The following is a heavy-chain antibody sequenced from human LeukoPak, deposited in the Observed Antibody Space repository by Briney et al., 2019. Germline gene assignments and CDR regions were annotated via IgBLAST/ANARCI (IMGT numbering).Heavy chain of an antibody. D-gene: IGHD3-22*01. J-gene: IGHJ4*02. Sequence: SQTLSLTCTVSVGSISSGGYYWSWIRQHPGKGLEWLGYIYYSGSTYYNPSLKSRVTISVDTSKNQFSLKLSSVTAADTAVYYCARARSSGYPMFDYWGQGTLVTVSS. V-gene: IGHV4-31*03. CDR1: VGSISSGGYY. CDR2: IYYSGST. CDR3: ARARSSGYPMFDY.